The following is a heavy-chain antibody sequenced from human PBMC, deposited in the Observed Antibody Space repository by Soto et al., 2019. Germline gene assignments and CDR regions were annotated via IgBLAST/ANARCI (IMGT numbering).Heavy chain of an antibody. CDR3: AKDGQWLVYYYYGMDV. CDR1: GFTFSSYA. Sequence: EVQLLESGGGLVQPGGSLRLSCAASGFTFSSYAMSWVRQAPGKGLEWVSAISGSGGSTYYADSVKGRFTISRDNSKNTLELQMNSLRAEDTAVYYCAKDGQWLVYYYYGMDVWGQGTTVTVSS. D-gene: IGHD6-19*01. J-gene: IGHJ6*02. CDR2: ISGSGGST. V-gene: IGHV3-23*01.